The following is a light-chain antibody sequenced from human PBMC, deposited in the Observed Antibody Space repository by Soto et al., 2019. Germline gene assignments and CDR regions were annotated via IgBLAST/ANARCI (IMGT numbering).Light chain of an antibody. CDR2: RDI. V-gene: IGLV1-40*01. CDR1: SSNIGASYD. Sequence: QSVLTQPPSVSGAPGQRVIISCTGSSSNIGASYDVHWYQQIPGAAPKLLIYRDIYRPSGIPNRFSGSKSGTSASLAITGLQAEDEADYYRHCYDNSLNGYVFGTGTKVTVL. CDR3: HCYDNSLNGYV. J-gene: IGLJ1*01.